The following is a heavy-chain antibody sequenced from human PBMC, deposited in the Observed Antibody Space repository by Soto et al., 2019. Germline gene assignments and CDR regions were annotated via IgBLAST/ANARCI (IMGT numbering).Heavy chain of an antibody. CDR2: INPNSGGT. J-gene: IGHJ5*02. CDR1: GYTFTVYY. Sequence: ASVKVSCKASGYTFTVYYMHWVRQAPGQGLEWMGWINPNSGGTNYAQKFQGRVSMTRDTSISTAYMELSRLRSDDTAVYYCARGIAARRSWFDPWGQGTLVTVSS. D-gene: IGHD6-6*01. V-gene: IGHV1-2*02. CDR3: ARGIAARRSWFDP.